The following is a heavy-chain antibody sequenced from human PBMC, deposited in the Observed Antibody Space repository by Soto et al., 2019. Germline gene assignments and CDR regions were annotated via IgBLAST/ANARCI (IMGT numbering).Heavy chain of an antibody. CDR3: AREDSIILPAVSDF. CDR1: GFAFNNYG. D-gene: IGHD2-2*01. Sequence: GGSLRLSCTVSGFAFNNYGINLVRQAPGKGLEWVSSISKSDYTYYSDSVKGRFTISRDNAKNSVSLQMNTLRVEDTAVYYCAREDSIILPAVSDFWGQGTLVTVSS. CDR2: ISKSDYT. V-gene: IGHV3-21*01. J-gene: IGHJ4*02.